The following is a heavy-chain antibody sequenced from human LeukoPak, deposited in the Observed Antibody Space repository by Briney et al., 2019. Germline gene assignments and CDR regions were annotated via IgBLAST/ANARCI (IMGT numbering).Heavy chain of an antibody. Sequence: GGSLRLSCAASGFTFGSYAMHWVRQAPGKGLEWVAVTSYDGSNKYYADSVKGRFTISRDNSKNTLYLQMNSLRAEDTAVYYCARGRGMVRVDYWGQGTLVTVSS. J-gene: IGHJ4*02. D-gene: IGHD3-10*01. CDR3: ARGRGMVRVDY. CDR1: GFTFGSYA. V-gene: IGHV3-30*04. CDR2: TSYDGSNK.